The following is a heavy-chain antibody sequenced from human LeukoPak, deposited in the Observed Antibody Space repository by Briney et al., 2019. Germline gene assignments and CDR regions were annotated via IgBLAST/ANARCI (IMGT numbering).Heavy chain of an antibody. Sequence: GGSLRLSCAASGFTFSTYSMNWVHQAPGKGLEWVSYISSSSSTIYYADSVKGRFTISRDNAKNSLYLQMNSLRAEDTAVFYCASGSGHWGQGTLVTVSS. CDR2: ISSSSSTI. CDR1: GFTFSTYS. D-gene: IGHD2-2*03. J-gene: IGHJ4*02. V-gene: IGHV3-48*01. CDR3: ASGSGH.